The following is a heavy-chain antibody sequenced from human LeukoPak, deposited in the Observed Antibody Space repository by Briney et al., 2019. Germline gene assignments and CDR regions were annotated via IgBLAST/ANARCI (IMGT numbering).Heavy chain of an antibody. D-gene: IGHD2-15*01. J-gene: IGHJ5*02. CDR3: AGVYGMPPGIVVVVSAAEVDWFDP. V-gene: IGHV4-59*01. CDR2: IYYSGGA. CDR1: VGSTSIYT. Sequence: PLGTLSLSCTVSVGSTSIYTWSCIRQPPGEGVGSIGYIYYSGGANYTTSLTSRVTISADTPKNQFSLKRRSVTAAQTAVCYSAGVYGMPPGIVVVVSAAEVDWFDPWGQGALVTVSS.